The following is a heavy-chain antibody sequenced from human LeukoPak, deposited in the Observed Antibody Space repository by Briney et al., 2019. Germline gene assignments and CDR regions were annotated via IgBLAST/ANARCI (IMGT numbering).Heavy chain of an antibody. CDR2: IYYSGST. CDR1: GGSISGYY. CDR3: ARHVGYYTPPPNWFDP. J-gene: IGHJ5*02. Sequence: SETLSLTCTVSGGSISGYYWSWIRQPPGKGLEWIGYIYYSGSTNYNPSLKSRVTISVDTSKNQFSLKLSSVTAADTAVYYCARHVGYYTPPPNWFDPWGQGTLVTVSS. D-gene: IGHD3-3*01. V-gene: IGHV4-59*08.